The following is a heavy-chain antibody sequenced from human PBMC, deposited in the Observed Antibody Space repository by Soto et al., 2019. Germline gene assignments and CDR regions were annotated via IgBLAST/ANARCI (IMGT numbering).Heavy chain of an antibody. V-gene: IGHV3-23*01. CDR2: ISGSGGST. CDR3: ANSRSLAAAGTGS. D-gene: IGHD6-25*01. Sequence: EVQLLESGGGLVQPVGSLRLSCAASGFTFSSYAMSWVRQAPGKGLEWVSAISGSGGSTYYADSVKGRFTPSREHNKHTLCAQLNSMRAEDAAVYYCANSRSLAAAGTGSWGQGTMVTVSS. J-gene: IGHJ5*02. CDR1: GFTFSSYA.